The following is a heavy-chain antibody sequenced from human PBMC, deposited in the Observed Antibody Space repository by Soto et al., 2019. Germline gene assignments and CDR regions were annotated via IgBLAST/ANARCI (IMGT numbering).Heavy chain of an antibody. CDR1: GGSFSGYY. D-gene: IGHD3-22*01. CDR3: AREGVTYYYDSSGYFDY. V-gene: IGHV4-34*01. J-gene: IGHJ4*02. Sequence: SETLSLTCAVYGGSFSGYYWSWIRQPPGKGLEWIGEINHSGSTNYNPSLKSRVTISVDTSKNQFSLKLSSVTAADTAVYYCAREGVTYYYDSSGYFDYWGQGTPVT. CDR2: INHSGST.